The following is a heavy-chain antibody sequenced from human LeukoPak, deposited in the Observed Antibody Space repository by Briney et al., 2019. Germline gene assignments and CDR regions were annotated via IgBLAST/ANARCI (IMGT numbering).Heavy chain of an antibody. CDR1: GYTLTELS. V-gene: IGHV1-24*01. J-gene: IGHJ4*02. CDR2: FDPEDGET. CDR3: ATAVPAPYYYDSSGYPLFDY. Sequence: ASVKVSCKVSGYTLTELSMHWVRQAPGKGLEWMGGFDPEDGETIYAQKFQGRVTMTEDTSTDTAYMELSSLRSEDTAVYYCATAVPAPYYYDSSGYPLFDYWGQGTLVTVSS. D-gene: IGHD3-22*01.